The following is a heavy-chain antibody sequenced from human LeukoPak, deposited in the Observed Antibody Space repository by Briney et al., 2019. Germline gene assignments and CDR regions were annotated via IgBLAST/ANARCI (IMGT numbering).Heavy chain of an antibody. CDR1: GFTFSSYG. V-gene: IGHV3-21*01. J-gene: IGHJ6*02. CDR2: ISSSSSYI. CDR3: AREADDFWSGYSLTVDGMDV. Sequence: GGALRLSCAASGFTFSSYGMNWVRQAPGKGLEWVSTISSSSSYIYYADSVKGRFTISRDNSKNSLYLQMNSLRAEDTAVYYCAREADDFWSGYSLTVDGMDVWGQGTTVTVSS. D-gene: IGHD3-3*01.